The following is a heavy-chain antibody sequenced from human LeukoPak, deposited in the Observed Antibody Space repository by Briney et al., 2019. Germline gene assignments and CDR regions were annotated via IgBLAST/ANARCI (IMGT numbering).Heavy chain of an antibody. CDR2: INHSGST. V-gene: IGHV4-34*01. CDR1: GGSFSGYY. J-gene: IGHJ6*02. Sequence: SETLSRTCAVYGGSFSGYYWSWIRQPPGKGLEWIGEINHSGSTNYNPSLKSRVTISVDTSKNQFSLKLSSVTAADTAVYYCARGGLATAYDMDVWGQGTTVTVSS. CDR3: ARGGLATAYDMDV. D-gene: IGHD3-3*02.